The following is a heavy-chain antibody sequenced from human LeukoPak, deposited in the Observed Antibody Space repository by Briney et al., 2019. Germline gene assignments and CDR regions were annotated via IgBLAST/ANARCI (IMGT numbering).Heavy chain of an antibody. V-gene: IGHV4-34*01. Sequence: TSETLSLTCAVYGGSFSGYYWSWIRQPPGKGLEWIGEINHSGSTNYNPSLKSRVTISVDTSKNQFSLKLSSVTAADTAVYYCVRHGGFSSPAAVWGQGTLVTVSS. CDR2: INHSGST. J-gene: IGHJ4*02. CDR1: GGSFSGYY. CDR3: VRHGGFSSPAAV. D-gene: IGHD6-13*01.